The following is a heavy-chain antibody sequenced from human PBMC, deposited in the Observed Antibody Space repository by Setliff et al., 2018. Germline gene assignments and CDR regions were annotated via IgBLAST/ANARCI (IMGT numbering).Heavy chain of an antibody. CDR3: ARDQGSGYAYYFDY. J-gene: IGHJ4*02. V-gene: IGHV1-8*01. CDR2: MNPNSGKT. CDR1: GYTFTSYD. Sequence: ASVQISCSAAGYTFTSYDIHWVGRATGQGLEWRGWMNPNSGKTGYAQKFQGRVTMTRDTSTSTIYMELSSLRSEDTAVYYCARDQGSGYAYYFDYWGQGTLVTVSS. D-gene: IGHD5-12*01.